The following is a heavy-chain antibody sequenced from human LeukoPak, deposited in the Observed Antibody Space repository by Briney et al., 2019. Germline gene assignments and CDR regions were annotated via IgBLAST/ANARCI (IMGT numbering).Heavy chain of an antibody. J-gene: IGHJ3*02. Sequence: GGSLRLSCAASGFTFSSYSMNWVRQAPGRGLEWVSYISSSSSTIYYADSVKGRFTISRDNSKNTLYLQMNSLRAEDTAVYYCAKDRTMFSGDDAFDIWGQGTMVTVSS. D-gene: IGHD3-10*02. V-gene: IGHV3-48*01. CDR2: ISSSSSTI. CDR3: AKDRTMFSGDDAFDI. CDR1: GFTFSSYS.